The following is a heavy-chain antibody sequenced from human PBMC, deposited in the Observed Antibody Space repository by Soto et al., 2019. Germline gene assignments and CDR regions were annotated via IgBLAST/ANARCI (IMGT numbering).Heavy chain of an antibody. CDR3: ARRQWVVGGYYYGMDA. J-gene: IGHJ6*02. CDR1: GYTFTSYG. V-gene: IGHV1-18*01. Sequence: QVQLVQSGAEVKKPGASVKVSCKASGYTFTSYGISWVRQAPGQGLEWMGWTSAYNGNTNYAQKLQGRVTMTTDTSTSTAYMEPRSLRSDDTAVYYCARRQWVVGGYYYGMDAWGQGTTVTVSS. CDR2: TSAYNGNT. D-gene: IGHD6-19*01.